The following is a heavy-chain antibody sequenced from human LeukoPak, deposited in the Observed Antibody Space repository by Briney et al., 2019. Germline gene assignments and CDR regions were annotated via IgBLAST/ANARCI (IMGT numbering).Heavy chain of an antibody. J-gene: IGHJ3*02. Sequence: SETLSLTCTVSGGSISSYYWSWIRQPPGKGPEWIGYIYYSGSSNYNPSLKSRVTISVDTSKNQFSLKLSSVTAADTAVYYCARFPASSSSVQDAFDIWGQGTMVTVSS. D-gene: IGHD3-22*01. CDR3: ARFPASSSSVQDAFDI. CDR2: IYYSGSS. V-gene: IGHV4-59*01. CDR1: GGSISSYY.